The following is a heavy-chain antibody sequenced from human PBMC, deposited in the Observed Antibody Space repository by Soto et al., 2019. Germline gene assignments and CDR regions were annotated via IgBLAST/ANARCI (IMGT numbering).Heavy chain of an antibody. Sequence: EVQLLESGGGLVQPGGSLRLSCAASGFLFSNYAMTWVRQAPGKGLEWVSGVRASGGNTYYADSVKGRFTISRDNSKNTLYLQMNSLRADDTAVYYCGRYFYDSDGYYSVRYWGQGTLVTVSS. CDR1: GFLFSNYA. V-gene: IGHV3-23*01. CDR2: VRASGGNT. D-gene: IGHD3-22*01. CDR3: GRYFYDSDGYYSVRY. J-gene: IGHJ4*02.